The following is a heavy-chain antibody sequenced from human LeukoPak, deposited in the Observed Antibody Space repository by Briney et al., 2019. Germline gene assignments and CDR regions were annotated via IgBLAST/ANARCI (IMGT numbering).Heavy chain of an antibody. J-gene: IGHJ4*02. CDR3: AKGAYYGSGKYSNYFDY. CDR2: ISGSGGST. D-gene: IGHD3-10*01. V-gene: IGHV3-23*01. CDR1: GFTFSDYY. Sequence: GGSLRLSCAASGFTFSDYYMSWIRQAPGKGLEWVSAISGSGGSTYYADSVKGRFTISRDNSKNTLYLQMNSLRAEDTAVYYCAKGAYYGSGKYSNYFDYWGQGTLVTVSS.